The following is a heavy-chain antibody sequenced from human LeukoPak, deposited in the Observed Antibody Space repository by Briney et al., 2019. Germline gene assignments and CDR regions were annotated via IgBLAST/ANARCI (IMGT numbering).Heavy chain of an antibody. Sequence: GGSLRLSCAASGFTFSNYWMNWVRQAPGKGLEWVANIKQDGGEKSYVDSVKGRFTISRDNAKNSLHLQMNNLRAEDTAVYYCAKDGYRGYFDYWGQGTLVTVSS. J-gene: IGHJ4*02. CDR1: GFTFSNYW. CDR3: AKDGYRGYFDY. D-gene: IGHD5-24*01. CDR2: IKQDGGEK. V-gene: IGHV3-7*01.